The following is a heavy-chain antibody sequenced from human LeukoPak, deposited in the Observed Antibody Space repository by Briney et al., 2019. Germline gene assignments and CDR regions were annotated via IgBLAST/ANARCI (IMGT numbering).Heavy chain of an antibody. Sequence: ASVKVSCKASGGTFSSYAINWVRQATGQGLEWMGWMNPNSGNRGYAQKFQGRVTMTRNTSISTAYMELSSLRSDDTAAYYCARTLVYYYGSGSYYNLDYWGQGTLVTVSS. CDR3: ARTLVYYYGSGSYYNLDY. D-gene: IGHD3-10*01. J-gene: IGHJ4*02. CDR1: GGTFSSYA. CDR2: MNPNSGNR. V-gene: IGHV1-8*02.